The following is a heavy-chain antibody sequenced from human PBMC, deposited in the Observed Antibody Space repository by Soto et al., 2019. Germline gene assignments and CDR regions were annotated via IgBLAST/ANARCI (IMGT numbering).Heavy chain of an antibody. D-gene: IGHD5-12*01. CDR2: INHSGST. J-gene: IGHJ4*02. CDR1: GGSFSGYY. Sequence: PSETLSLTCAVYGGSFSGYYWSWIRQPPGKGLEWIGEINHSGSTNYNPSLKSRVTISVDTSKNQFSLKLSSVTAADPAVYYCARGRGRDGYNYPFDYWGQGTLVTVSS. CDR3: ARGRGRDGYNYPFDY. V-gene: IGHV4-34*01.